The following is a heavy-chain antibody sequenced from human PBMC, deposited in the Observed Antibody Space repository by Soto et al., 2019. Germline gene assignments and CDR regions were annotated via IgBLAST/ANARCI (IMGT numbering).Heavy chain of an antibody. CDR3: ARGYHYYDSSGYSAEYFQH. J-gene: IGHJ1*01. Sequence: ASVKVSCKASGYTFTSYDINWVRQATGQGLEWMGWMNPNSGNTGYAQKFQGRVTMTRNTSISTAYMELSSLRSEDTAVYYCARGYHYYDSSGYSAEYFQHWGQGTLVTVSS. CDR1: GYTFTSYD. D-gene: IGHD3-22*01. CDR2: MNPNSGNT. V-gene: IGHV1-8*01.